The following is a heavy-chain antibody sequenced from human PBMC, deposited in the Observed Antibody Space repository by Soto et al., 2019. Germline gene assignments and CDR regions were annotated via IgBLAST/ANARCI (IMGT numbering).Heavy chain of an antibody. D-gene: IGHD3-16*01. Sequence: QVQLVHPGAEVKKPGASVKVSCKASGCPFSDFYLHWFRQAPGPGPEWMGWLFPNSGGTKYAQKFQGTVSTTRATAFSTACMELSRLPSAGTAVYYYVGLMITYRAVSDDSWGEGTLISVS. V-gene: IGHV1-2*02. CDR1: GCPFSDFY. J-gene: IGHJ4*02. CDR2: LFPNSGGT. CDR3: VGLMITYRAVSDDS.